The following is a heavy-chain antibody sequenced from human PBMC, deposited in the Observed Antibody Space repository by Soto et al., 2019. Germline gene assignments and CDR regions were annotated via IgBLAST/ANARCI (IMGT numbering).Heavy chain of an antibody. CDR3: ARLECSGGSCYSGRLIDYHQYYMDV. J-gene: IGHJ6*03. CDR2: LSGSGDKT. Sequence: EVQLLESGGGLVQPGGSLRLSCTTSGFTFDTYAMSWVRQAPGKGLEWVSGLSGSGDKTYYADSVRGRFTISRDNSKNTWYLQINSLRTEDTAVYHCARLECSGGSCYSGRLIDYHQYYMDVWGKGTTVTVSS. CDR1: GFTFDTYA. D-gene: IGHD2-15*01. V-gene: IGHV3-23*01.